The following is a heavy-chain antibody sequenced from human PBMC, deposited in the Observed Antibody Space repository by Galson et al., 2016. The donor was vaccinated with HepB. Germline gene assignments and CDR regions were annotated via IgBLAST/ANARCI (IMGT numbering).Heavy chain of an antibody. CDR1: GFTFSSYA. D-gene: IGHD6-13*01. J-gene: IGHJ6*02. CDR3: ASIAAAGYYYGMDV. CDR2: ISGRGSST. Sequence: SLRLSCAGSGFTFSSYAMSWVRQAPGKGLEWVSVISGRGSSTYYADSVKGRFTISRDNSKNTLFLHMNSLRAEDTAVYYCASIAAAGYYYGMDVWGQGTTVTVSS. V-gene: IGHV3-23*01.